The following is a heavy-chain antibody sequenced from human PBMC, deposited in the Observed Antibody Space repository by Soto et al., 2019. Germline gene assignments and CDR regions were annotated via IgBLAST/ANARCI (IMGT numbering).Heavy chain of an antibody. Sequence: PGGSLRLSCAASGFTFSSYGMHWVRQAPGKGLEWVAVIWYDGSNKYYADSVKGRFTISRDNSKNTLYLQMNSLRAEDTAVYYCARGYNWNYGSLDYWGQGTLVTVSS. CDR2: IWYDGSNK. V-gene: IGHV3-33*01. J-gene: IGHJ4*02. D-gene: IGHD1-7*01. CDR1: GFTFSSYG. CDR3: ARGYNWNYGSLDY.